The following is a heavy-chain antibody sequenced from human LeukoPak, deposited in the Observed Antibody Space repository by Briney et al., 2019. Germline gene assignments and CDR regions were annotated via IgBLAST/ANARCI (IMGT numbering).Heavy chain of an antibody. CDR1: GFTFSSYW. J-gene: IGHJ4*02. V-gene: IGHV3-7*01. CDR3: ARLTYYYGSGSYGPGYYFDY. CDR2: IKQDGSDK. D-gene: IGHD3-10*01. Sequence: GGSLRLSCAASGFTFSSYWMSWVRQAPGKGLEWVANIKQDGSDKYYVDSLKGRFTISRDNAKNSLYLQMNSLRAEDTAVYYCARLTYYYGSGSYGPGYYFDYWGQGTLVTVSS.